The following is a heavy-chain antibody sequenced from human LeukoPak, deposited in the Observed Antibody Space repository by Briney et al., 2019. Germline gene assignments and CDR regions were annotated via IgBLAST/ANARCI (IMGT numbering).Heavy chain of an antibody. J-gene: IGHJ4*02. CDR3: ASGVVAANYFDY. V-gene: IGHV3-20*04. Sequence: PGGSLRLSCATSGFTFDDYGMSLVRQAPGKGLEWVSGINWNGGSTGYADSVKGRFSISRDNAKNALYLQMNSLRAEDTALYYCASGVVAANYFDYWGQGTLVTVSS. D-gene: IGHD2-15*01. CDR2: INWNGGST. CDR1: GFTFDDYG.